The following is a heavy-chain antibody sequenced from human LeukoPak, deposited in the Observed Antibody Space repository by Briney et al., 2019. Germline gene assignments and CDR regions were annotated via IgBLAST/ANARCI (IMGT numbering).Heavy chain of an antibody. D-gene: IGHD2-2*01. CDR1: GFTFSTYV. CDR3: ASQGVVPAAFFDY. J-gene: IGHJ4*02. CDR2: IWHDGTNK. V-gene: IGHV3-33*03. Sequence: GGSLRLSCAASGFTFSTYVMHWVRQAPGKGLDWVAIIWHDGTNKYYADSVKGRFTISRDNAKNSLYLQMNSLRAEDTAVYYCASQGVVPAAFFDYWGQGTLVTVSS.